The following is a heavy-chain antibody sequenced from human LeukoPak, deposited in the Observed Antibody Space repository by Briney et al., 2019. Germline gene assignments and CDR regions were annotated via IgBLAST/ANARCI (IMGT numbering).Heavy chain of an antibody. Sequence: SETLSLTCTVSGGSISSYYWSWIRQPPGKGLEWIGYIYYSGSTNYNPSLKGRVTISVDTSKNQFSLKLSSVTAADTAVYYCAIGDYGDFDYWGQGTLVTVSS. D-gene: IGHD4-17*01. J-gene: IGHJ4*02. CDR3: AIGDYGDFDY. CDR2: IYYSGST. CDR1: GGSISSYY. V-gene: IGHV4-59*08.